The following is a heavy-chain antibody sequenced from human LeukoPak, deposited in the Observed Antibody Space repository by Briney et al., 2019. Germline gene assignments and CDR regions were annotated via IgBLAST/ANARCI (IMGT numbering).Heavy chain of an antibody. CDR1: GFTFSSYA. CDR2: ISGSGGST. Sequence: GGSLRLSCAASGFTFSSYAMSWVRQAPGKGLEWVSAISGSGGSTYYADSVKGRFTISRDNARNTLYLQMNSLRAEDTAVYYCARGGPIYCSGDSYYPGDYWGQGTLVTVSS. V-gene: IGHV3-23*01. D-gene: IGHD2-15*01. CDR3: ARGGPIYCSGDSYYPGDY. J-gene: IGHJ4*02.